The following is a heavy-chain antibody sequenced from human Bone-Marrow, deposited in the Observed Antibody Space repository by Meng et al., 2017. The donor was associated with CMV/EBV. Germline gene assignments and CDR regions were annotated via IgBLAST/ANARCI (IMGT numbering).Heavy chain of an antibody. J-gene: IGHJ4*02. Sequence: LRLSCAISGDSVSSNSAAWNWIRQSPSRGLEWLGRTYYRSKWYNDYAVSVKSRITINPDTSKNQFSLQLNSVTPEDTAVYYCARGPLGSSGYFFDYWGQGILVTVSS. D-gene: IGHD3-22*01. V-gene: IGHV6-1*01. CDR2: TYYRSKWYN. CDR1: GDSVSSNSAA. CDR3: ARGPLGSSGYFFDY.